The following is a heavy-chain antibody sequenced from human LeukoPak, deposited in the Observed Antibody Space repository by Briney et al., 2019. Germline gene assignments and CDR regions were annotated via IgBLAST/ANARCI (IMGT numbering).Heavy chain of an antibody. CDR2: IYYSGST. J-gene: IGHJ5*02. Sequence: SETLSLTCTVSGGSMRTYYWSWIRQPPGKRLEWIGNIYYSGSTNYNPFSKSRVTISVDTSKNQFSLKLSSVTAADTAVYYCARQEHARITMVREIDNWFDPWGQGTLVTVSS. CDR3: ARQEHARITMVREIDNWFDP. V-gene: IGHV4-59*08. CDR1: GGSMRTYY. D-gene: IGHD3-10*01.